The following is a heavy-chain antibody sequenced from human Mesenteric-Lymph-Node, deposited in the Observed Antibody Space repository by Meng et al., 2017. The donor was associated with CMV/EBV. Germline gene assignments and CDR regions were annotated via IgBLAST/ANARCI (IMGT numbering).Heavy chain of an antibody. CDR2: VHYSGST. D-gene: IGHD6-13*01. J-gene: IGHJ4*02. V-gene: IGHV4-59*01. CDR3: ARDTHLSSSWYIDY. Sequence: QTPSLTCSVSSDSFDGYYWSWIRQPPGKGLEWIGNVHYSGSTNYKPTLQSRVTISVDTSKNQFSMRLSSVTAADTAVYYCARDTHLSSSWYIDYWGQGILVTVSS. CDR1: SDSFDGYY.